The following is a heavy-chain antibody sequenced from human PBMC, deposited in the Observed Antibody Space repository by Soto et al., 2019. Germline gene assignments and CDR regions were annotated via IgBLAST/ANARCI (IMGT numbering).Heavy chain of an antibody. CDR3: ESPLGIVGATTVVDY. CDR2: ISTSSSYI. D-gene: IGHD1-26*01. Sequence: PGGSLRLSCAASGFTFSSYSMNWVRQAPGKGLEWVSSISTSSSYIYYADSVKGRFTISRDNAKNSLYLQMNSLRAEDTAVYYCESPLGIVGATTVVDYWGQGTLVTVSS. V-gene: IGHV3-21*01. J-gene: IGHJ4*02. CDR1: GFTFSSYS.